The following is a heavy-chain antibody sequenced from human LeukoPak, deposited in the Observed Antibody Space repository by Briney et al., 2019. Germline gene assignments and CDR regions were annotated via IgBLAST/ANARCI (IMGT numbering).Heavy chain of an antibody. CDR2: VYHTGII. CDR3: ARPTILWFGTNGWFDP. V-gene: IGHV4-39*01. CDR1: GGSITSGTYY. Sequence: AETLSLTCTVSGGSITSGTYYWDWIRQAPGKGLEWIGNVYHTGIIYYNPSLKSRVTISVDTSKNQFSLKLSSVTAADTAVYYCARPTILWFGTNGWFDPWGQGTLVTVSS. D-gene: IGHD3-10*01. J-gene: IGHJ5*02.